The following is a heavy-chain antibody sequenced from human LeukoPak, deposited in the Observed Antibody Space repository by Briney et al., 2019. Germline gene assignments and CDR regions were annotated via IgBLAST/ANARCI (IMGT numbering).Heavy chain of an antibody. CDR1: GFTFSSYG. CDR3: AKDGRGEYCTNGVCYLDY. CDR2: IRYDGSNK. D-gene: IGHD2-8*01. Sequence: PGXSLRLSCAASGFTFSSYGMHWVRQAPGKGLEWVAFIRYDGSNKYYADSVKGRFTISRDNSKNTLYLKMNRLRAEDTAVYYCAKDGRGEYCTNGVCYLDYWGQGTLVTVSS. J-gene: IGHJ4*02. V-gene: IGHV3-30*02.